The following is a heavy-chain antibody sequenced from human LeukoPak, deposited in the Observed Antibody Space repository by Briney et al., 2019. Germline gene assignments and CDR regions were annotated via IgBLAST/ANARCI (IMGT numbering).Heavy chain of an antibody. CDR3: ARDSGSYSGLETELEY. CDR1: GFTFSSYS. CDR2: ISSSSDFI. V-gene: IGHV3-21*01. J-gene: IGHJ4*02. D-gene: IGHD1-26*01. Sequence: PGGSLRLSCAASGFTFSSYSMNWVRQAPGKGLEWVSSISSSSDFIYYADSVKGRFTISRDNAKNSLYLQMHSLRAEDTAVYYCARDSGSYSGLETELEYWGQGTLVTVSS.